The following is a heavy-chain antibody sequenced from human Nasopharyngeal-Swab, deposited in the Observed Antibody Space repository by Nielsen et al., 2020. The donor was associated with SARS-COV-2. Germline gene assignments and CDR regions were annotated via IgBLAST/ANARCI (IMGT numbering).Heavy chain of an antibody. Sequence: GESLKISCAASGFIFSNYNMNWVRQAPGKGLEWVSYIGVTSSTRYYADSLRGRFTISRDNAKNSLYLQMNSLRAEDTAVYYCASGGSSWPHWYFDLWGRGTLVTVSS. CDR3: ASGGSSWPHWYFDL. V-gene: IGHV3-48*04. J-gene: IGHJ2*01. D-gene: IGHD6-13*01. CDR2: IGVTSSTR. CDR1: GFIFSNYN.